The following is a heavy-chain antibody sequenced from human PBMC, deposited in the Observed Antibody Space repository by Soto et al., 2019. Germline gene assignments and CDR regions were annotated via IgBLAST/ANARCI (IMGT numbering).Heavy chain of an antibody. V-gene: IGHV4-31*03. J-gene: IGHJ4*02. D-gene: IGHD1-26*01. CDR3: ARWPQREPRFDY. Sequence: QVQLQESGPGLVKPSQTLSLTCTVSGGSISSGGYYWSWIRQHPGKGLEWIGYIYYSGSTYYNPSLTSRVTISADSSKNWFPLQLASVTAADTAGYYWARWPQREPRFDYWGQGTLVAVSS. CDR1: GGSISSGGYY. CDR2: IYYSGST.